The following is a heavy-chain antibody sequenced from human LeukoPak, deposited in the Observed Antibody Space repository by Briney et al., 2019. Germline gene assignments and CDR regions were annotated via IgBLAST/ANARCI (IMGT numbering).Heavy chain of an antibody. J-gene: IGHJ4*02. V-gene: IGHV1-18*01. CDR1: GYTFTSYG. Sequence: VAPVKVSFKASGYTFTSYGISWVRQAPGQGLEWMGWISAYNGNTNYAQKLQGRVTMTTDTSTSTAYMELRSLRSDDTAVYYCARDTLRITMVRGVSPPGYWGQGTLVTVSS. CDR2: ISAYNGNT. CDR3: ARDTLRITMVRGVSPPGY. D-gene: IGHD3-10*01.